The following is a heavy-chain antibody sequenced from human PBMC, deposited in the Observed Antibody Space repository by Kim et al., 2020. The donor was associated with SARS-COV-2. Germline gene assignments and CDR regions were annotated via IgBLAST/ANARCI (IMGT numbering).Heavy chain of an antibody. D-gene: IGHD3-22*01. CDR3: AGGYDY. J-gene: IGHJ4*02. Sequence: WYDGNNNYYADSVKRRFTISRDNSKNPLYLQMNSLRAEDTAVYYCAGGYDYWGQGTLVTVSS. V-gene: IGHV3-33*01. CDR2: WYDGNNN.